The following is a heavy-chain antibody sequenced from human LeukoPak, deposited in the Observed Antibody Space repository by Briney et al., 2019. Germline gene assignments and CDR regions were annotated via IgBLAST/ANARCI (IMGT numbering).Heavy chain of an antibody. V-gene: IGHV4-39*01. CDR1: GGSISSSSYY. CDR3: ARTMVRGVILYYFGY. J-gene: IGHJ4*02. D-gene: IGHD3-10*01. Sequence: SETLSLTCTVSGGSISSSSYYWGWIRQPPGKGLEWIGSIYYSGSTYYNPSLKSRVTISVDTSKNQFSLKLSSVTAADTAVYYCARTMVRGVILYYFGYWGQGTLVTVSS. CDR2: IYYSGST.